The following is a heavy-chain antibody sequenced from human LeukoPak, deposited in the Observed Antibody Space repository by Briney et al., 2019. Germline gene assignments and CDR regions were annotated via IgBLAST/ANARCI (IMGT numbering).Heavy chain of an antibody. CDR3: ARDLEDIVVVPAAMFGY. J-gene: IGHJ4*02. CDR1: GGTFSSYA. V-gene: IGHV1-18*01. D-gene: IGHD2-2*01. CDR2: ISAYNGNT. Sequence: ASVKVSCKTSGGTFSSYAITWVRQAPGQGLEWMGWISAYNGNTSYAQKLQGRVTMTTDTSTSTAYMELRSLRSDDTAVYYCARDLEDIVVVPAAMFGYWGQGTLVTVSS.